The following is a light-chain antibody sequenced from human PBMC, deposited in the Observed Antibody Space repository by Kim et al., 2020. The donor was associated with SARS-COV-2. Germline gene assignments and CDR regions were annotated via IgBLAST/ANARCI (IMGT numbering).Light chain of an antibody. CDR2: QDS. J-gene: IGLJ1*01. CDR3: QAWDSSTYYV. Sequence: SYELTQPPSVSVSPGQTASITCSGDKLGDKYDCWYQQKPGQSLVLVIYQDSKRPSGIPERFSGSNSGNTAPLTIRGTQAMDEADYYCQAWDSSTYYVFGT. CDR1: KLGDKY. V-gene: IGLV3-1*01.